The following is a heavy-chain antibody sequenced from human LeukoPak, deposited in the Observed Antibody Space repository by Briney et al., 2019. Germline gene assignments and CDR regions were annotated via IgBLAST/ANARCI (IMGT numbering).Heavy chain of an antibody. CDR3: ARHRGYCSGGSCYTYYYYYYMDV. D-gene: IGHD2-15*01. CDR1: GGSISNYY. Sequence: SETLSLTCTVSGGSISNYYWSWIRQPPGKGLEWIGYIHYSGSTSYNPSLKSRVTISVDTSKNQFSLKLSSVTAADTAVYYCARHRGYCSGGSCYTYYYYYYMDVWGKGTTVTISS. J-gene: IGHJ6*03. V-gene: IGHV4-59*08. CDR2: IHYSGST.